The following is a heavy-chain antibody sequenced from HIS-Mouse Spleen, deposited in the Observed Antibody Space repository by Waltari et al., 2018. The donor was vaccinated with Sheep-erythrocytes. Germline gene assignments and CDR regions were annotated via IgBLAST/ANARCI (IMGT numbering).Heavy chain of an antibody. D-gene: IGHD2-15*01. Sequence: QVQLVQSGAEVKKPGSSVKVSCTASGGTFSRYAISWVRQAPGHRLERMGRIILIPDIATYARKFQTRVTITTDKPTSTAYMTVSSLGSRDTTVYCCARDRIPRVATDWFGPWGQGTLVTVSS. CDR3: ARDRIPRVATDWFGP. V-gene: IGHV1-69*04. CDR1: GGTFSRYA. J-gene: IGHJ5*02. CDR2: IILIPDIA.